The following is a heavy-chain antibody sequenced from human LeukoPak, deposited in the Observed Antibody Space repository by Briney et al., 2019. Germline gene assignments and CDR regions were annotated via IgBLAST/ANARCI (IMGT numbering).Heavy chain of an antibody. V-gene: IGHV4-4*07. D-gene: IGHD5-18*01. J-gene: IGHJ4*02. Sequence: AETLSFTCTVSGGSITSYYWAWLRQPPEKGLEWIGRTYSSGSTNYNPPLKSRVTISLDASKNQFSLKLISVTAADAAMYYCSRARIGSGLTVDLQLDYFDYWGQGTLVTVSS. CDR2: TYSSGST. CDR1: GGSITSYY. CDR3: SRARIGSGLTVDLQLDYFDY.